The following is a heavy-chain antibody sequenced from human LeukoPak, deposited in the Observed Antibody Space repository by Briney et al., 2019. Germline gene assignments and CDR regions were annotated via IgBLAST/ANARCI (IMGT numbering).Heavy chain of an antibody. J-gene: IGHJ4*02. CDR2: IYPDDSDT. Sequence: GESLKISCKISGYNFTNYWIGWVRQMPGKGLEWMGIIYPDDSDTRYSPSFQGQVTISADKSISTAYLQWSSLKASDTAMYYCTRRVRFEYYAFEYWGQGTLVTVSS. CDR1: GYNFTNYW. V-gene: IGHV5-51*01. D-gene: IGHD2/OR15-2a*01. CDR3: TRRVRFEYYAFEY.